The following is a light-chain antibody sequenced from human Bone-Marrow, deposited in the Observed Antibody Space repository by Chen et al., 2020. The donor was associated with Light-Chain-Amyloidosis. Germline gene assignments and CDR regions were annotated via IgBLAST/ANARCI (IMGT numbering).Light chain of an antibody. V-gene: IGLV2-14*01. CDR1: SSDVGGDNH. J-gene: IGLJ1*01. Sequence: HSALPPPASVSGSPGPSITISCTGTSSDVGGDNHVSWYQQHPDKAPKLMIYEVTNRPSWVPDRFSGSKSDNTASLTISGLQTEDEADYFCSSYTITNTLVFGSGTRVTVL. CDR2: EVT. CDR3: SSYTITNTLV.